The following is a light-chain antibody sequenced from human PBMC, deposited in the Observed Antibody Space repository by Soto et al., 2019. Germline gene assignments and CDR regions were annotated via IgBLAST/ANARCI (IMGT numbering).Light chain of an antibody. Sequence: EIVLTQSPPTLSLSPGEGATLSCRASQSVSSFLSWYQQKPGQAPRLLIYGASSRATGIPDRFSGSGSGTDFTLTISRLEPEDFAVYYCHQYDSWTFGQGTKVDIK. V-gene: IGKV3-20*01. CDR3: HQYDSWT. J-gene: IGKJ1*01. CDR1: QSVSSF. CDR2: GAS.